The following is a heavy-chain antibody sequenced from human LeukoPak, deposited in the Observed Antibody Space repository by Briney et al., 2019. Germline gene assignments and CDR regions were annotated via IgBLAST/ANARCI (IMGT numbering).Heavy chain of an antibody. CDR1: GYSFNSYW. D-gene: IGHD1-26*01. V-gene: IGHV5-51*01. CDR3: ARRVVGATSENWFDP. Sequence: PGESLKISCKGSGYSFNSYWIGWVRQMPGKGLEWMGIIYPGDSDTRYSPSFQGQVTISADKSISTAYLQWSSLKASDTAMYYCARRVVGATSENWFDPWGQGTLVTVSS. CDR2: IYPGDSDT. J-gene: IGHJ5*02.